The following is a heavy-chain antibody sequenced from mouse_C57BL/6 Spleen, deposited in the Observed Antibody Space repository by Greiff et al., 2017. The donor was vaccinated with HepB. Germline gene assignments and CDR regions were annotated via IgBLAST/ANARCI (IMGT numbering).Heavy chain of an antibody. D-gene: IGHD2-3*01. J-gene: IGHJ4*01. Sequence: DVKLVESGGGLVKPGGSLKLSCAASGFTFSDYGMHWVRQAPEKGLEWVAYISSGSSTIYYADTVKGRFTISRDNAKNTLFLQMTSLRSEDTAMYYCARIYDYYAMDYWGQGTSVTVSS. CDR3: ARIYDYYAMDY. CDR1: GFTFSDYG. CDR2: ISSGSSTI. V-gene: IGHV5-17*01.